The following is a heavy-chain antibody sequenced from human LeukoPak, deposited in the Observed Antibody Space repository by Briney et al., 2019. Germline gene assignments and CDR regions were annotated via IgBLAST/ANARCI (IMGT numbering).Heavy chain of an antibody. J-gene: IGHJ3*02. CDR2: IRSDGSNK. Sequence: GGSLRLSCVASGFTFSNYGMHWVRQAPGEGLEWVAFIRSDGSNKYYADSVKGRFTLSRDNSKNTLYLQMNSLRAEDTSVYYCAKDRGWAFDIWGQGTMVTVSS. V-gene: IGHV3-30*02. D-gene: IGHD5-24*01. CDR1: GFTFSNYG. CDR3: AKDRGWAFDI.